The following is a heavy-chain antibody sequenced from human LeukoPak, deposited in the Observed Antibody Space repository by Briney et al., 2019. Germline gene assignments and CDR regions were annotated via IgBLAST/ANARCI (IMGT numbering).Heavy chain of an antibody. CDR2: ISPYNGNT. J-gene: IGHJ4*02. D-gene: IGHD6-19*01. V-gene: IGHV1-18*01. Sequence: ASVKVSCKASGYNFTIVVITWVRRAPGQGLEWMGWISPYNGNTRYAQKFQGRVAMTTDTSTTTAYMELRALRVNNTAVYYCARAGSGSGLYSDYWGQGTLVTVSS. CDR1: GYNFTIVV. CDR3: ARAGSGSGLYSDY.